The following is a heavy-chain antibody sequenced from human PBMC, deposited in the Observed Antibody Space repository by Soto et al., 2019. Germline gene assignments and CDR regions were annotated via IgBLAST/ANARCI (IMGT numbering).Heavy chain of an antibody. CDR1: GFTFDNYI. J-gene: IGHJ4*02. V-gene: IGHV3-43*01. CDR2: ISWDGGTT. Sequence: PGGSLRLSCAASGFTFDNYIMYWVRQVPGKGLEWVSLISWDGGTTYYADSVKGRFTISRDNSKTSLYLQMNSLRTEDTALYYCAKDSGYNSPYYFDYWGQGTLVTVSS. D-gene: IGHD5-12*01. CDR3: AKDSGYNSPYYFDY.